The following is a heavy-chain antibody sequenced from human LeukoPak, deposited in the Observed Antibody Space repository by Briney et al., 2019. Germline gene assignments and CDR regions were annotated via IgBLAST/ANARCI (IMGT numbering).Heavy chain of an antibody. Sequence: GGSLRLSCAASGFTFSSYSMNWVRQAPGKGLEWVSYISSSSSTLYYADSVKGRFTISRDNSKNTRYLQMNSLRSEDTAVYYCAIVYSMDLEWSLPGVFVDYWGQGTLVTVSS. CDR2: ISSSSSTL. J-gene: IGHJ4*02. V-gene: IGHV3-48*01. CDR1: GFTFSSYS. D-gene: IGHD3-3*01. CDR3: AIVYSMDLEWSLPGVFVDY.